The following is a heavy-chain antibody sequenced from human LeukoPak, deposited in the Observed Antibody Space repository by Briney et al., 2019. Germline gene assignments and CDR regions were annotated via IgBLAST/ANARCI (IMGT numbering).Heavy chain of an antibody. CDR3: ARDPYYGSGSYYPNYMDV. CDR1: GFTFSSYE. V-gene: IGHV3-48*03. CDR2: ISSSGSTI. J-gene: IGHJ6*03. D-gene: IGHD3-10*01. Sequence: GSLRLSCAASGFTFSSYEMNWVRQAPGKGLEWVSYISSSGSTIYYADSVKGRFTISRDNSKNTLYLQMNSLRAEDTAVYYCARDPYYGSGSYYPNYMDVWGKGTTVTVSS.